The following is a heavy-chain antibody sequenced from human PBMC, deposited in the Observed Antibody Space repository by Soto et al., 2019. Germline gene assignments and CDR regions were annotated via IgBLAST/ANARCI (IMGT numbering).Heavy chain of an antibody. Sequence: EVKLLESGGGLVQPGGSLRLSCAASGFIFSNYAMTWVRQAPGKGLECVSSVSGSGNNTYYADSMKGHFTISRDNSKTTLYLQMNGLRPDETAVYYFARNSRDIDCRGQGTLVT. J-gene: IGHJ4*02. CDR1: GFIFSNYA. CDR2: VSGSGNNT. D-gene: IGHD3-9*01. V-gene: IGHV3-23*01. CDR3: ARNSRDIDC.